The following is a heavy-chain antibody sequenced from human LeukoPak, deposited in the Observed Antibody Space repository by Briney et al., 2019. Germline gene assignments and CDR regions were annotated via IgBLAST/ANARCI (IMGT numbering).Heavy chain of an antibody. CDR3: ARYCTSTSCYTGGDY. Sequence: SETLSLTCAVSGYSISSGYYWGRIRQPPGKGLEWIGSIYHGGSTSYNPSLKSRVTISLDTSKNQFSLKLSSVTAADTAIYYCARYCTSTSCYTGGDYWGQGTLVTVSS. V-gene: IGHV4-38-2*01. CDR1: GYSISSGYY. J-gene: IGHJ4*02. CDR2: IYHGGST. D-gene: IGHD2-2*02.